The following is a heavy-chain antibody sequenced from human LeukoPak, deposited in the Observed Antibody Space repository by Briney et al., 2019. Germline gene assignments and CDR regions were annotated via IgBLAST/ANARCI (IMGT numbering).Heavy chain of an antibody. CDR1: GFTVSSNY. J-gene: IGHJ3*02. Sequence: GGSLRLSCAASGFTVSSNYMSWVRQAPGKGLEWVSVIYSGGSTYYADSVKGRFTISRDNSKNTLYLQMNSLRAEDTAVYYCARVPAGVIGIKDAFDIWGQGTMVTVSS. V-gene: IGHV3-66*01. CDR3: ARVPAGVIGIKDAFDI. CDR2: IYSGGST. D-gene: IGHD3-16*02.